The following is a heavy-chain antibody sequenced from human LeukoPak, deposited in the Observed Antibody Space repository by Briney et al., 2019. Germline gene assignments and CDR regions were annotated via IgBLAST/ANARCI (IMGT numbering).Heavy chain of an antibody. J-gene: IGHJ4*02. CDR2: IYHSGST. CDR1: GGSLSSGGYS. CDR3: ARGGYCSSTSCPFDY. D-gene: IGHD2-2*01. Sequence: PSQTLSLTCAVSGGSLSSGGYSWSWIRQPPGTGLEWIGYIYHSGSTYYNPSLKSRVTISVDRSKNQFSLKLSSVTASDTAVYYCARGGYCSSTSCPFDYWGQGTLVTVSS. V-gene: IGHV4-30-2*01.